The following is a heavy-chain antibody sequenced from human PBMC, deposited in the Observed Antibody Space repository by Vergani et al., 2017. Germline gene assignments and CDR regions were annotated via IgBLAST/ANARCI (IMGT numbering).Heavy chain of an antibody. CDR3: ATKSCGTQGCQRGYFRE. V-gene: IGHV3-30*03. CDR2: ISYDGTQK. D-gene: IGHD2-15*01. J-gene: IGHJ1*01. Sequence: QVHLVESGGGVVQPGRSLRLSCVVSGFTSSYYGMHWVRQAPGKGLEWVAVISYDGTQKYYADSVKGRFTISRDNSKSTLYLQMNSLRTEDTAVYYCATKSCGTQGCQRGYFREWGQGTLVTVSS. CDR1: GFTSSYYG.